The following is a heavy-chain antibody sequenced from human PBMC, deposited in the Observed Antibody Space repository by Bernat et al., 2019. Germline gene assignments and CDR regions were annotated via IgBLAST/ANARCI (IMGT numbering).Heavy chain of an antibody. D-gene: IGHD6-13*01. J-gene: IGHJ5*02. CDR1: GSTFDDYA. CDR2: ITWNSGSI. V-gene: IGHV3-9*01. Sequence: EVQLVESGGGLVQPGRSLRLSCAASGSTFDDYAMHWVRQAPGKGLEWVSGITWNSGSIAYADSVKGRFTISRDNAKNSLYLQMNSLRAEDTAVYYCAKDRGYSSSWYGAGWFDPWGQGTLVTVSS. CDR3: AKDRGYSSSWYGAGWFDP.